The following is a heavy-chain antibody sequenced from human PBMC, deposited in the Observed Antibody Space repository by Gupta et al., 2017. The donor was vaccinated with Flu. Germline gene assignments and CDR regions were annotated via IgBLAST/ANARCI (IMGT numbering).Heavy chain of an antibody. CDR2: FDPEDGET. J-gene: IGHJ6*02. D-gene: IGHD6-13*01. CDR1: GYTLTELY. CDR3: ATDSSISWPRSWDYNYGMDV. V-gene: IGHV1-24*01. Sequence: QVQLVQSGAEVKKPGASVKVSCKVSGYTLTELYMHWVRQAPGKGLEWMGSFDPEDGETIYAQKFQGRITMTEDTSTDTAYMELSSLRSEDTAVYYCATDSSISWPRSWDYNYGMDVWGQGTTVTVSS.